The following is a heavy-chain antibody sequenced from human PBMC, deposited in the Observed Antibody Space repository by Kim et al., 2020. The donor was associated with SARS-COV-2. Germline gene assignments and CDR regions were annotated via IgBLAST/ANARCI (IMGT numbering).Heavy chain of an antibody. J-gene: IGHJ4*02. V-gene: IGHV1-3*01. Sequence: TKSSQKVRGRVTIPRDTTASTAYMELSSLRSEDTAVYYCARGSGWAFDYWGQGTLVTVAS. CDR2: T. D-gene: IGHD6-19*01. CDR3: ARGSGWAFDY.